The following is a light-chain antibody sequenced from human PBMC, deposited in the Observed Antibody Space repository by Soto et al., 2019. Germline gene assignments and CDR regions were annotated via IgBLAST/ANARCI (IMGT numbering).Light chain of an antibody. J-gene: IGKJ3*01. V-gene: IGKV3-15*01. CDR2: SAS. CDR3: QQYNNWPPVT. Sequence: EVVMTQSPSTLSVSPGEGATLSCRASQSGSSNLAWYQQKPGQAPRLLIYSASTRATGIPARFSGSGSGTEFTLTISSLQSEDFAVYFCQQYNNWPPVTFGPGTKVDI. CDR1: QSGSSN.